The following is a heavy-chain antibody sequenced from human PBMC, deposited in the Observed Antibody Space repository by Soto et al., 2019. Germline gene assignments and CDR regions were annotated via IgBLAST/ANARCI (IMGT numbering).Heavy chain of an antibody. CDR2: INPNSGGT. Sequence: ASVTVSCKASGYTFTGYYMHWVRQAQGQGLEWMGWINPNSGGTNYAQKFQGWVTMTRDTSISTAYMELSRLRSDDTAVYYCAREGGGSIVATITDYYYYGMDVWGQGTTVTVSS. J-gene: IGHJ6*02. D-gene: IGHD5-12*01. CDR3: AREGGGSIVATITDYYYYGMDV. CDR1: GYTFTGYY. V-gene: IGHV1-2*04.